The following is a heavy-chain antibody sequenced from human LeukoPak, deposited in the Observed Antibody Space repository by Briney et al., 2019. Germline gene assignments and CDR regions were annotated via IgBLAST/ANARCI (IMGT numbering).Heavy chain of an antibody. J-gene: IGHJ4*02. CDR3: ARDMPRLLQLGGGLDY. CDR1: GFSFGAYS. CDR2: ISSSSSYI. D-gene: IGHD3-3*01. Sequence: GGSLRLSCAASGFSFGAYSMNWVRQAPGKGLEWVSSISSSSSYIYYADSVKGRFTISRDNAKNSLYLQMNSLRAEDTAVYYCARDMPRLLQLGGGLDYWGQGTLVTVSS. V-gene: IGHV3-21*01.